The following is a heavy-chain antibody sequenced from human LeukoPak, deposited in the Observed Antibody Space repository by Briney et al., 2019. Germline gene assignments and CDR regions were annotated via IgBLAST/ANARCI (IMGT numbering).Heavy chain of an antibody. J-gene: IGHJ4*02. D-gene: IGHD6-6*01. V-gene: IGHV3-21*01. Sequence: PGGSLRLSCAASGFTFSSYGMHWVRQAPGKGLEWVSSISSSSSYIYYADSVKGRFTISRDNAKNSLYLQMNSLRAEDTAVYYCARDRTSRIAATRGIFDYWGQGTLVTVSS. CDR1: GFTFSSYG. CDR3: ARDRTSRIAATRGIFDY. CDR2: ISSSSSYI.